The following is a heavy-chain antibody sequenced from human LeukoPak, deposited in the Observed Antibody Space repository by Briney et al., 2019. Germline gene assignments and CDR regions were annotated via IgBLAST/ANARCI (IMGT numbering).Heavy chain of an antibody. CDR1: GGSISSGDYY. CDR2: INHSGST. Sequence: SPSETLSLTCTVSGGSISSGDYYWSWIRQPPGKGLEWIGEINHSGSTNYNPSLKSRVTISVDTSKNQFSLKLSSVTAADTAVYYCARGSPDFWSGWSYHYMDVWGKGTTVTVSS. J-gene: IGHJ6*03. V-gene: IGHV4-39*07. D-gene: IGHD3-3*01. CDR3: ARGSPDFWSGWSYHYMDV.